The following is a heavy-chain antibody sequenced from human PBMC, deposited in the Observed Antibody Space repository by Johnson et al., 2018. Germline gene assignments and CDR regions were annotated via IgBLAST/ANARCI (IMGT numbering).Heavy chain of an antibody. V-gene: IGHV3-30*18. CDR3: AKEVFSGSFPTHYGMDV. CDR2: ISSDRSNK. CDR1: GFTFSSYA. D-gene: IGHD1-26*01. J-gene: IGHJ6*02. Sequence: VQLVESGGGVVQXGRSLRLSCAASGFTFSSYAMHWVRQAPGKGLEGVALISSDRSNKNYADSVKGRFTISRDTSGNSLYLQMDSLRAEDTAVYYCAKEVFSGSFPTHYGMDVWGQGTTVTVSS.